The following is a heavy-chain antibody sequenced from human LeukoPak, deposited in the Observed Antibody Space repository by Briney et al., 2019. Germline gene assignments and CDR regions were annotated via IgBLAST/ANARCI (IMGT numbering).Heavy chain of an antibody. J-gene: IGHJ6*03. CDR2: ISSNSYI. V-gene: IGHV3-21*01. Sequence: GGSLRLSCVASGFTFSNYAMTWVRQAPGKGLEWVSGISSNSYIHYADSVKGRFTVSIDNAENSLYLQMNSLRAEDTAVYYCARLPGYYYYYYYMDVWGKGTTVTVSS. CDR3: ARLPGYYYYYYYMDV. CDR1: GFTFSNYA.